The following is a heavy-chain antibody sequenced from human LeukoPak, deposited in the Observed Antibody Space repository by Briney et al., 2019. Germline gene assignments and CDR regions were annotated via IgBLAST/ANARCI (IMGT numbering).Heavy chain of an antibody. CDR2: IYTSGST. CDR3: AREYSSSWYEVSWFDP. Sequence: SQTLSLTCTVSGGSISSGSYYWSWIRQPAGKGLEWIGRIYTSGSTNYNPSLKSRVTISVDTSKNQFSLKLSSVTAADTAVYYCAREYSSSWYEVSWFDPWGQGTLVTVSS. V-gene: IGHV4-61*02. D-gene: IGHD6-13*01. CDR1: GGSISSGSYY. J-gene: IGHJ5*02.